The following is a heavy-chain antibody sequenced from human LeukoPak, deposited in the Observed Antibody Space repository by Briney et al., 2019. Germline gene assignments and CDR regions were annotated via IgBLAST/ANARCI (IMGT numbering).Heavy chain of an antibody. V-gene: IGHV3-7*05. CDR1: GFTFSSYW. D-gene: IGHD6-6*01. Sequence: GGSLRLSCAASGFTFSSYWMTWVRQAPGKGLEWVGNIKQDGSERYYVDSVKGRFTFSRDNGKNSLYPQMNSLTVEDTAVYYCVRTDSSSYHYGMDVWGQGTTVTVSS. CDR2: IKQDGSER. J-gene: IGHJ6*02. CDR3: VRTDSSSYHYGMDV.